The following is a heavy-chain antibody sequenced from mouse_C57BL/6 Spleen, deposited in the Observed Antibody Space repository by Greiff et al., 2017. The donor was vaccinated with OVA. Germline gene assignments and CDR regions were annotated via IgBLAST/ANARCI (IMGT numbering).Heavy chain of an antibody. CDR1: GYTFTSYW. Sequence: VQLQQPGAELVKPGASVKLSCKASGYTFTSYWMHWVKQRPGRGLEWIGWFDPNSGGTKYNEKFKSKATLTVDKPSSTAYMQLSSLTSEDSAVYFCARADYGSSSDYWGQGTTLTVSS. CDR3: ARADYGSSSDY. CDR2: FDPNSGGT. J-gene: IGHJ2*01. V-gene: IGHV1-72*01. D-gene: IGHD1-1*01.